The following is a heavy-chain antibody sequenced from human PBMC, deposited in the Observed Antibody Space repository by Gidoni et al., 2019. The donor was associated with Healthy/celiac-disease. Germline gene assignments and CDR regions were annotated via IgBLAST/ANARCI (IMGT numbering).Heavy chain of an antibody. Sequence: QVQLVESGGGLVKPGGSLRLSWAASGSHFSDYYMSWIRQAPGKGLECVSYSSSSSSYTTYADSVKGRFTISRDNAKNSLYLQMNSLRAEDTAVYYCARVGVRYYDSSGYCVFFDYWGQGTLVTVSS. V-gene: IGHV3-11*06. D-gene: IGHD3-22*01. CDR3: ARVGVRYYDSSGYCVFFDY. CDR1: GSHFSDYY. CDR2: SSSSSSYT. J-gene: IGHJ4*02.